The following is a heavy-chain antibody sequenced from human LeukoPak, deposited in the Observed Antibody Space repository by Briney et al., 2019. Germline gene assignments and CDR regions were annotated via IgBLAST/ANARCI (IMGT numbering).Heavy chain of an antibody. J-gene: IGHJ4*02. D-gene: IGHD3-22*01. CDR2: IYYSGST. CDR1: GGSISSYY. V-gene: IGHV4-59*01. CDR3: AREYYYDTSGYKD. Sequence: SETLSLTCTVSGGSISSYYWSWVRQPPGKGLEWIGYIYYSGSTNYNPSLKSRVTISVDTSKNQFSLKLNSVTAADTAVYYCAREYYYDTSGYKDWGQGTLVTVSS.